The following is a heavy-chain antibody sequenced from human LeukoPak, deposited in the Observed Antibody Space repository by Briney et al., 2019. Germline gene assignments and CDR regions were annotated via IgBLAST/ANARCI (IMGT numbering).Heavy chain of an antibody. CDR2: ISYDGSNK. CDR3: ARDHGAA. J-gene: IGHJ5*02. V-gene: IGHV3-30-3*01. D-gene: IGHD1-26*01. Sequence: PGGSLRLSCAASGFTFSSYAMLWVRQAPGKGLEWVAVISYDGSNKYYADSVKGRFTISRDNSKNTLYLQMNSLRAEDTAVYYCARDHGAAWGQGTLVTVSS. CDR1: GFTFSSYA.